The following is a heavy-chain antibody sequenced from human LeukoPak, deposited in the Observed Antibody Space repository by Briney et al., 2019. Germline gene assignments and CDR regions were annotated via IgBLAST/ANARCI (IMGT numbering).Heavy chain of an antibody. D-gene: IGHD2-2*01. Sequence: GGSLRLSCADSGFTFSSYWMSWVRQAPGKGLEWVANIKQDGSEKYYVDSVKGRFAISRDNAKNSLYLQMNSLRAEDTAVYYCARDFEAVVVPAAGGYWGQGTLVTVSS. V-gene: IGHV3-7*01. CDR2: IKQDGSEK. CDR3: ARDFEAVVVPAAGGY. CDR1: GFTFSSYW. J-gene: IGHJ4*02.